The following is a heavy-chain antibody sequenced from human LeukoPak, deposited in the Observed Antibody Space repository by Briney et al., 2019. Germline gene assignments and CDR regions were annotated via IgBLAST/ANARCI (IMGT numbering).Heavy chain of an antibody. CDR3: AKIVVPAAIGGYYFDY. CDR2: ISYDGSNK. CDR1: GFTFSSYG. D-gene: IGHD2-2*01. V-gene: IGHV3-30*18. J-gene: IGHJ4*02. Sequence: PGGPLRLSCAASGFTFSSYGMHWVRQAPGKGLEWVAVISYDGSNKYYADSVKGRFTISRDNSKNTLYLQMNSLRAEDTAVYYCAKIVVPAAIGGYYFDYWGQGTLVTVSS.